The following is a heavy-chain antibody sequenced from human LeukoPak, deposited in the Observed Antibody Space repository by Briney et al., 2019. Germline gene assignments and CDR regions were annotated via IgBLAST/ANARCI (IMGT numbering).Heavy chain of an antibody. D-gene: IGHD2-2*01. CDR3: AREGGTVVVGRFDY. CDR1: GINFRASG. Sequence: GGSLRLSCAASGINFRASGMHWVRQAPGMGLEWVTFIQTDGSDKYYAASVAGRFTISRDSSKNTVYLHMNSLRPDDTALYYCAREGGTVVVGRFDYWGQGTLVTVSS. J-gene: IGHJ4*02. V-gene: IGHV3-30*02. CDR2: IQTDGSDK.